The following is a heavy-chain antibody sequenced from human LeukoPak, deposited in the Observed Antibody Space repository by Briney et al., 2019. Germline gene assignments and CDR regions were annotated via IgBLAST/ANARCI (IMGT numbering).Heavy chain of an antibody. CDR3: ARGGWSNDY. J-gene: IGHJ4*02. CDR1: GGPISGHH. Sequence: PSETLSLTCTVSGGPISGHHWSWIRQPPGKGLEWIGYIYYSGSTNYNPSLKSRVTISVDTSKNQFSLNLRSVTAADTAVYYCARGGWSNDYWGQGTLVTVSS. D-gene: IGHD3-16*01. CDR2: IYYSGST. V-gene: IGHV4-59*08.